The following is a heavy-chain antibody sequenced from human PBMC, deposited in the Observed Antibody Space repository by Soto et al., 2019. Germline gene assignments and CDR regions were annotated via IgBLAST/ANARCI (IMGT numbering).Heavy chain of an antibody. CDR1: GDSINGYY. J-gene: IGHJ4*02. D-gene: IGHD3-10*01. CDR2: IYFSGST. CDR3: ARSFGTPGSNIDY. V-gene: IGHV4-59*01. Sequence: QVQLHESGPGLVKPSETLSLTCSISGDSINGYYWSWIRRPPGKALEWIGYIYFSGSTQYSPSLSSRVTMSIDTSKKEFSLRLASVTAADTAVYYCARSFGTPGSNIDYWGQGTLVRVSS.